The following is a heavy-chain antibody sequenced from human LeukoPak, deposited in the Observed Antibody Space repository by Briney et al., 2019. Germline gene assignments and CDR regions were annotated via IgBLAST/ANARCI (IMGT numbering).Heavy chain of an antibody. D-gene: IGHD2-2*01. J-gene: IGHJ3*02. Sequence: GGSLRLSCAASGFTFSSYAMSRVRQAPGKGLEWVSAISGSGGSTYYADSVKGRFTISRDNSKNTLYLQMNSLRAEDTAVYYCAKDGRCSSTSCSDAFDIWGQGTMVTVSS. CDR2: ISGSGGST. V-gene: IGHV3-23*01. CDR3: AKDGRCSSTSCSDAFDI. CDR1: GFTFSSYA.